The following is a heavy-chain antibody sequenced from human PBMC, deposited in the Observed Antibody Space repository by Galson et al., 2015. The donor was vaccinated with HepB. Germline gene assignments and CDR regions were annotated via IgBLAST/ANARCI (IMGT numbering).Heavy chain of an antibody. CDR3: ARVHPEYTSGWYRQALYYFDS. J-gene: IGHJ4*02. CDR1: GLTLSSYT. D-gene: IGHD6-19*01. Sequence: SLRLSCAASGLTLSSYTMSWVRQSPGRGLQWVSYISTNGATTYYTGSVKGRFTVARDNARNTLFLQKTGLTADDTAIYYCARVHPEYTSGWYRQALYYFDSWDQGTLVAVSS. V-gene: IGHV3-11*01. CDR2: ISTNGATT.